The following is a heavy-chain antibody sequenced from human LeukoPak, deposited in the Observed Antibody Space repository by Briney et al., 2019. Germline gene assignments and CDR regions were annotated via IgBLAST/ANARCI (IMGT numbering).Heavy chain of an antibody. D-gene: IGHD3-16*01. CDR3: AGNWGGGFDY. CDR1: GDSVSRNGIG. J-gene: IGHJ4*02. CDR2: TYYSSKWFN. V-gene: IGHV6-1*01. Sequence: SQTLSLTCAISGDSVSRNGIGWIWIRQSPSSGLEWLARTYYSSKWFNEYAVSLKSRLTINPDTSKNQFSLHLNSVTPEDTAVYYCAGNWGGGFDYWGPGTLVTVSS.